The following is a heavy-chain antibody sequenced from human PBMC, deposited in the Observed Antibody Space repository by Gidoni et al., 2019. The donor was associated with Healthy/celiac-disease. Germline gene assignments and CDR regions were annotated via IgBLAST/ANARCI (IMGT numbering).Heavy chain of an antibody. CDR2: IRYDGSNK. J-gene: IGHJ5*02. V-gene: IGHV3-30*02. D-gene: IGHD5-18*01. Sequence: QVQLVESGGGVVQPGRSLRLSCAASGFPFSSYGMHWVRQAPGKGLEWVAFIRYDGSNKYYADSVKGRFTISRDNSKNTLYLQMNSLRAEDTAVYYCAKGDLEGDSYGYGGFDPWGQGTLVTVSS. CDR1: GFPFSSYG. CDR3: AKGDLEGDSYGYGGFDP.